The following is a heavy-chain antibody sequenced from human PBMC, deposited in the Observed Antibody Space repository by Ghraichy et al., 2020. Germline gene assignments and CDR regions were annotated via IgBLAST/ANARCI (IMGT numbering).Heavy chain of an antibody. V-gene: IGHV2-5*02. Sequence: SGPTLVKPTQTLTLTCTFSGFSLSTSGVGVGWIRQPPGKALEWLALIYWDDDKRYSPSLKSRLTITKDTSKNQVVLTMTNMDPVDTATYYCAHRRRPRAIRYCRGGSCYHYYYYYGMDVWGPGATVTVSS. CDR2: IYWDDDK. CDR3: AHRRRPRAIRYCRGGSCYHYYYYYGMDV. D-gene: IGHD2-15*01. J-gene: IGHJ6*02. CDR1: GFSLSTSGVG.